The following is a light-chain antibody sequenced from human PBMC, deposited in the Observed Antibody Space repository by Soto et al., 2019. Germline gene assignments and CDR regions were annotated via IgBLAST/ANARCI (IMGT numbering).Light chain of an antibody. J-gene: IGLJ1*01. V-gene: IGLV2-14*01. Sequence: QSALTQPASVSGSPGQSIAISCTGTRSYVGGYDYVSWYQQHPDKAPKLMIYEVTKRPSGVSNRFSGPKSGNTASLTISGLQPEDEADYYCSSHTSGSTRVFGSGTKVTVL. CDR2: EVT. CDR1: RSYVGGYDY. CDR3: SSHTSGSTRV.